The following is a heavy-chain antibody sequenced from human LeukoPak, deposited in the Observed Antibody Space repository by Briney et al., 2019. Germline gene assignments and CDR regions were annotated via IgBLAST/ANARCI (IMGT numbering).Heavy chain of an antibody. D-gene: IGHD2-8*01. CDR2: INSDGSIT. CDR1: RFTFSAVSRFVFSNYW. CDR3: ARDGPCINGVCYTDFDY. Sequence: GGSLRLSCAASRFTFSAVSRFVFSNYWMHWVRQAPGEGLVWVSRINSDGSITEYADSVKGRFTISRDNAKNTLYLQMNSLRAEDTAVYYCARDGPCINGVCYTDFDYWGRGTLVTVSS. V-gene: IGHV3-74*03. J-gene: IGHJ4*02.